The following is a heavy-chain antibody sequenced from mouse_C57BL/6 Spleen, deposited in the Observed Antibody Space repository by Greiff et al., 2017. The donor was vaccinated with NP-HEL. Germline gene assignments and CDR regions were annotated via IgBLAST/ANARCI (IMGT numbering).Heavy chain of an antibody. CDR2: IDPSDSYT. J-gene: IGHJ4*01. CDR1: GYTFTSYW. CDR3: ARRRAPGAMDY. D-gene: IGHD3-3*01. V-gene: IGHV1-69*01. Sequence: VQLQESGAELVMPGASVKLSCKASGYTFTSYWMHWVKQRPGQGLEWIGEIDPSDSYTNYNQKFKGKSTLTVDKSSSTAYMQLSSLTSEDSAVYYCARRRAPGAMDYWGQGTSVTVSS.